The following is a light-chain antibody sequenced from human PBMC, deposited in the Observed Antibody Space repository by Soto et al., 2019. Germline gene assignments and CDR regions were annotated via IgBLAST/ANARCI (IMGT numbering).Light chain of an antibody. CDR2: GAS. Sequence: EIVLTQSPGTLSLSPGERATLSCRASQSVSSSYLAWYQQKPGQAPRLFIYGASSRATGIPDRFSGSGSGTDFTLTISRLEPEDFAVYYCQQFSSYPLTFGGGTKVDIK. V-gene: IGKV3-20*01. CDR1: QSVSSSY. CDR3: QQFSSYPLT. J-gene: IGKJ4*01.